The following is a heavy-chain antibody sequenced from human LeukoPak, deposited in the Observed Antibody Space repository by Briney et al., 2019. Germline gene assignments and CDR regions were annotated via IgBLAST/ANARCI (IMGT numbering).Heavy chain of an antibody. Sequence: GGSLRLSCAASEFTFSSYAMSWVRQAPGKGLEWVSAISGSGGSTYYADSVKGRFTISRDNSKNTLYLQMNSLRAEDTAVYYCARSPYYDFWSGYLAYYYYGMDVWGQGTTVTVSS. V-gene: IGHV3-23*01. CDR3: ARSPYYDFWSGYLAYYYYGMDV. J-gene: IGHJ6*02. CDR1: EFTFSSYA. D-gene: IGHD3-3*01. CDR2: ISGSGGST.